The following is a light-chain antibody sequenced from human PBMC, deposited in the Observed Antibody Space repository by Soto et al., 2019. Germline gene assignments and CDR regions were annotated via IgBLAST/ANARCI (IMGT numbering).Light chain of an antibody. CDR3: QQSHSPPLI. J-gene: IGKJ4*01. V-gene: IGKV1-39*01. CDR1: QNIDTF. CDR2: GAS. Sequence: IQMTQSPSSLSASVGDRVTITCRASQNIDTFLTWYQQRPGQSPKLLIYGASTLHTGVPSRFSGSGSGTGFTLTINNLQPEDFAAYYWQQSHSPPLIFGGGTKVEIK.